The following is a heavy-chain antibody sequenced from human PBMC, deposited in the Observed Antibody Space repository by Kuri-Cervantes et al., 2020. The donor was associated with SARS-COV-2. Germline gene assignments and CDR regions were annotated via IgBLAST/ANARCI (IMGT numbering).Heavy chain of an antibody. CDR3: ARDLPGYCSGGSCGGQFGY. CDR1: GGSVRSGSYY. V-gene: IGHV4-61*01. J-gene: IGHJ1*01. CDR2: MYYTGST. D-gene: IGHD2-15*01. Sequence: ESLKISCTVSGGSVRSGSYYWSWIRQPPGKGLELLGYMYYTGSTNYNPSLKSRVTISVDTSKNQFSLKLSSVTAADTAVYYCARDLPGYCSGGSCGGQFGYWGQGTLVTVSS.